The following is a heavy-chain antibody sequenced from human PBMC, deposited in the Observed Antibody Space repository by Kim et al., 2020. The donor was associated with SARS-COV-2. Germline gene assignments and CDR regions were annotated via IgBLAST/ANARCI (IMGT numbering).Heavy chain of an antibody. Sequence: SETLSLTCTVPDGSISNHYWSWIREPAGKGLEWIGRIYSGGSTEYKPSLKSRVAMSVDMSKNQFYLKLSTVTPADTAIIYCARDFRYCSGGSCLLYFDF. V-gene: IGHV4-4*07. J-gene: IGHJ4*01. CDR1: DGSISNHY. CDR2: IYSGGST. D-gene: IGHD2-15*01. CDR3: ARDFRYCSGGSCLLYFDF.